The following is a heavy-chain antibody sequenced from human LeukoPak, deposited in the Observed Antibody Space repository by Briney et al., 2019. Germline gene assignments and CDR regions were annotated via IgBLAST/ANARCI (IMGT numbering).Heavy chain of an antibody. V-gene: IGHV4-61*02. CDR3: AREGYGSGSYYPETTFDY. CDR2: IYTSGST. J-gene: IGHJ4*02. CDR1: GDSVSSGNYY. D-gene: IGHD3-10*01. Sequence: SETLSLTCTVSGDSVSSGNYYWSWIRQPAGKGLEWIGRIYTSGSTNYNPSLKSRVTISVDTSKNQFSLKLSSVTAADTAVYYCAREGYGSGSYYPETTFDYWGQGTLVTVSS.